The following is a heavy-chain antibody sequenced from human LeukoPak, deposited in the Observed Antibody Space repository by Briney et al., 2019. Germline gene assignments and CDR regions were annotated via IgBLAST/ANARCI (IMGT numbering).Heavy chain of an antibody. D-gene: IGHD5-12*01. V-gene: IGHV3-11*03. CDR2: INSTSSYT. Sequence: GGSLRLSCAASGFTFSDYYMSWIRQAPGKGLEWVSYINSTSSYTQYADSLKGRYTISRNNDQNPLHLQMNSLRAEDTAVYYCARSYGWLPGGMWGQGTLVTVSS. CDR3: ARSYGWLPGGM. CDR1: GFTFSDYY. J-gene: IGHJ4*02.